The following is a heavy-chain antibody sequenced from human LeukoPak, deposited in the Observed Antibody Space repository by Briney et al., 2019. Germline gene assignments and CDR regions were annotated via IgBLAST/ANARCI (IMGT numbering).Heavy chain of an antibody. Sequence: GRSLILSCAASGFTFSTYVMSWVRQAPGKGLEWVSAISGSGGSTYYADSVKGRFTISRDNSKNTLYLQMNSLGADDTAVYYCAKGNWRYFDYWGQGTLVTVSS. J-gene: IGHJ4*02. V-gene: IGHV3-23*01. CDR3: AKGNWRYFDY. D-gene: IGHD1-1*01. CDR1: GFTFSTYV. CDR2: ISGSGGST.